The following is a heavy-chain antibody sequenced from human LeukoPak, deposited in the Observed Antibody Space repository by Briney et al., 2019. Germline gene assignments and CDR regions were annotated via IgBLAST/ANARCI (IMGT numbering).Heavy chain of an antibody. Sequence: PGGSLRLSCAASGFTFSNAWMSWVRQAPGKGLEWVGRIKSKTDGGTTDYAAPVKGRFTISRDDSKDTLYLQMNSLKTEDTAVYYCTTDDPVAGTRGYWGQGTLVTVSS. CDR2: IKSKTDGGTT. D-gene: IGHD6-19*01. CDR1: GFTFSNAW. V-gene: IGHV3-15*01. CDR3: TTDDPVAGTRGY. J-gene: IGHJ4*02.